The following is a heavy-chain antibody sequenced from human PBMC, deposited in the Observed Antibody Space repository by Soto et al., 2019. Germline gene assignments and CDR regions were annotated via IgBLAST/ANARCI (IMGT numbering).Heavy chain of an antibody. V-gene: IGHV1-18*01. CDR2: INVYNGNT. D-gene: IGHD3-10*01. J-gene: IGHJ4*02. Sequence: QVQLVQSGAEVKKPGASVKVSCKASGYTFTSYGISWVRQAPGQGLEGMGWINVYNGNTNYAQKLQGRVTMTTDTSTSTAYLDLRSLRSDDTAVYFCARDTSRGEYDYWGQGTLGTVSS. CDR1: GYTFTSYG. CDR3: ARDTSRGEYDY.